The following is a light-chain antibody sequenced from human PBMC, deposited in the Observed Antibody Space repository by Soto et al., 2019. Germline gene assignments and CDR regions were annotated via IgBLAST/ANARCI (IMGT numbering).Light chain of an antibody. CDR3: QSYDSSPSDSLI. Sequence: QSVLTQPPSVSGAPGQRVTISCTGSSSNIGVGNDVHWYQQLPGTAPKLPIHDYNDRPSGVPDRFSASKSGTTASLAITGLQAEDEADYYCQSYDSSPSDSLIFGGGTKLTVL. CDR2: DYN. V-gene: IGLV1-40*01. CDR1: SSNIGVGND. J-gene: IGLJ2*01.